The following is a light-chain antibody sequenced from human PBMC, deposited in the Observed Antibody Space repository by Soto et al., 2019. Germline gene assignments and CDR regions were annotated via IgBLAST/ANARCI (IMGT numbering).Light chain of an antibody. CDR1: LTVSSSY. CDR3: QQYGSSPPYS. Sequence: EIVLTQSPGTLSLSPGERATLSYRASLTVSSSYLAWYQQKPGQAPRLLIYGASSRATGIPDRFTGSGSGPDFTLTISRLEPEDSAVYYCQQYGSSPPYSFGQGTKLEIK. V-gene: IGKV3-20*01. CDR2: GAS. J-gene: IGKJ2*01.